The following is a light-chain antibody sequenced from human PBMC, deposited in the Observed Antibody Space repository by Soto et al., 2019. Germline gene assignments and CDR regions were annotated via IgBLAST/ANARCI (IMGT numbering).Light chain of an antibody. J-gene: IGKJ5*01. V-gene: IGKV3-11*01. CDR2: DAS. Sequence: EIVLTQSPATLSLSPWERATLSCRASQSVSSNLAWYQQKPGQAPRLLIYDASNRATGIPVRFSGSGSGTDFTLTISSLEPEDFALYYCQQRNNWPITFGQGTRLEIK. CDR1: QSVSSN. CDR3: QQRNNWPIT.